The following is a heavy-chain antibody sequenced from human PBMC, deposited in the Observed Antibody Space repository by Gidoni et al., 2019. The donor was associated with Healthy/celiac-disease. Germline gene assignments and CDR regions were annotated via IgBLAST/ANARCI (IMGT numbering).Heavy chain of an antibody. CDR3: AKDDLGHYDFWSGYYSSGAFDI. D-gene: IGHD3-3*01. J-gene: IGHJ3*02. V-gene: IGHV3-30*18. Sequence: VQLVEPGGGVVQPGRSLRLSCAASEFTFSSYGMHWVRQAPGKGLEWVAVISYDGSKKYYADSVKGRFTISRDNSKNTLYLQMNSLRAEDTAVYYCAKDDLGHYDFWSGYYSSGAFDIWGQGTMVTVSS. CDR2: ISYDGSKK. CDR1: EFTFSSYG.